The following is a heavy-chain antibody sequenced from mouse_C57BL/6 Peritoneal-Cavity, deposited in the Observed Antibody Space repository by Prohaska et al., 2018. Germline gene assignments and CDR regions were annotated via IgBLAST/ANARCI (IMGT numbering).Heavy chain of an antibody. Sequence: QVQLQQPVAELVRPASSVKLSCKASGYTFTSYWMHWVKQRPIQGLEWIGNIDPSDSETHYNQKFKDKATLTVDKSSSTAYMQLSSLTSEDSAVYYCAREGSNYGFAYWGQGTLVTVSA. J-gene: IGHJ3*01. CDR3: AREGSNYGFAY. CDR2: IDPSDSET. D-gene: IGHD2-5*01. CDR1: GYTFTSYW. V-gene: IGHV1-52*01.